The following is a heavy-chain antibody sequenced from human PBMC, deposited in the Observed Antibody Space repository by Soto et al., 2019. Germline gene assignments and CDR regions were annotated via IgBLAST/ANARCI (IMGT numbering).Heavy chain of an antibody. CDR3: ARDERGLYDILTGYDPSPHVSGYCGMDG. CDR2: IIPIFGTA. Sequence: SVKVSCKASGGTFSSYAISWVRQAPGQGLEWMGGIIPIFGTANYAQKFQGRVTITADESTSTAYMELSSLRSEDTAVYYCARDERGLYDILTGYDPSPHVSGYCGMDGWGQGTTVTFAS. V-gene: IGHV1-69*13. D-gene: IGHD3-9*01. CDR1: GGTFSSYA. J-gene: IGHJ6*02.